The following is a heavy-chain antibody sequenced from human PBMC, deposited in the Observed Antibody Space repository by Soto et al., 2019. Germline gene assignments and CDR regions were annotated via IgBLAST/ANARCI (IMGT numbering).Heavy chain of an antibody. Sequence: EVQLVESGGGLVKPGGSLRLSCTASGFAFNTYSMNWVRQAPGKGLEWVSSINEDSTYIYYADSLRGRITISRDNAKDSLFLQMNILRPDETAVYYCVRDLGRYFRSGYMDLWGDGATVTVSS. D-gene: IGHD3-9*01. CDR2: INEDSTYI. V-gene: IGHV3-21*02. CDR3: VRDLGRYFRSGYMDL. J-gene: IGHJ6*03. CDR1: GFAFNTYS.